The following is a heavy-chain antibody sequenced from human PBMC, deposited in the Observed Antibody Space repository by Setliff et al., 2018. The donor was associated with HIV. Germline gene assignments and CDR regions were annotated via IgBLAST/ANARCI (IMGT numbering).Heavy chain of an antibody. Sequence: SETLSLTCAVYGGSFNGYYWSWIHQPPGKGLEWIGEVNHSGSTNYNPSLKSRVTISVDTSKNQFSLKLSSVTAADTAVYYCARGRDDYNYDPFDIWGQGTMVT. CDR1: GGSFNGYY. J-gene: IGHJ3*02. CDR2: VNHSGST. CDR3: ARGRDDYNYDPFDI. D-gene: IGHD4-4*01. V-gene: IGHV4-34*01.